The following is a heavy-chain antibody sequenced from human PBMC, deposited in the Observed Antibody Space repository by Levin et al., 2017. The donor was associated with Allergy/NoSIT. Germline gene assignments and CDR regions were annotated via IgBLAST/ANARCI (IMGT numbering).Heavy chain of an antibody. V-gene: IGHV3-21*01. CDR2: ISTRATYI. D-gene: IGHD2-8*02. CDR1: GFSFSSHN. J-gene: IGHJ5*02. Sequence: PGESLKISCSAPGFSFSSHNMNWVRQAPEKGLEWVSSISTRATYIDYADSVRGRFTISRDHAKNSLYLEMNSLRVEDTAVYYCARGPCSGGVCNMGDWFDPWGQGTLVTVSS. CDR3: ARGPCSGGVCNMGDWFDP.